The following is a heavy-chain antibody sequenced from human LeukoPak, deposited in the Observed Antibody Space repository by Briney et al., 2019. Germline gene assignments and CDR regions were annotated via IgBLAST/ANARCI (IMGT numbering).Heavy chain of an antibody. CDR3: ARAPSGYYPYFAC. Sequence: GGSLRLSCAASEFTFSSYTMHWVRQAPGKGLEWVALISYDGSDKYYADSVKGRFTISRDNSKNTLYLQMNNLRAEDATMYYCARAPSGYYPYFACWGQGTLVTVSS. CDR2: ISYDGSDK. D-gene: IGHD3-3*01. V-gene: IGHV3-30*04. J-gene: IGHJ4*02. CDR1: EFTFSSYT.